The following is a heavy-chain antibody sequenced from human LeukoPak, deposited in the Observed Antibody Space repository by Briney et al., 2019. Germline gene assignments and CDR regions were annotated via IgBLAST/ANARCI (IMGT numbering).Heavy chain of an antibody. CDR3: ARTMVRGVIITGSAFDI. J-gene: IGHJ3*02. V-gene: IGHV3-23*01. Sequence: PGGSLRLSCAASGFTFSNYAMSWVRQAPGKGLEWVSAISGSGGSTYYADSVKGRFTISRDNSKNTLYLQMNSLRAEDTAVYYCARTMVRGVIITGSAFDIWGQGTMVTVSS. CDR1: GFTFSNYA. CDR2: ISGSGGST. D-gene: IGHD3-10*01.